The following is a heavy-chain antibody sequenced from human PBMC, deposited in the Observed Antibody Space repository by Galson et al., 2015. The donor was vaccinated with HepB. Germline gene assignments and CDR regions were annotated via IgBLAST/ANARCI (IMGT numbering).Heavy chain of an antibody. V-gene: IGHV1-18*01. CDR1: GYTFINYG. CDR3: ARKTFQKGSADDALDI. Sequence: SVKVSCKASGYTFINYGISWVRQAPGQGLEWMGWISAYTGNTNYAQKLQGRLTMTTDTFTSTANMELRSLRSDDTAVYYCARKTFQKGSADDALDIWGQGTMVTVSS. J-gene: IGHJ3*02. D-gene: IGHD6-25*01. CDR2: ISAYTGNT.